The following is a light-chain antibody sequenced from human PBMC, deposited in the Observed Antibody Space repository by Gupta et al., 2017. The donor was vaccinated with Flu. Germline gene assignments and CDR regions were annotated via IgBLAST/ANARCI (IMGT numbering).Light chain of an antibody. Sequence: QSVLTQPPSVSGAPGQRVTIPCTGSSSNIGAGYGVHWYPQRPGTAPKLLIYGNSNRPSGVPDRLSGSKSGTSASLAITGLQAEDEADYYCQSYDSSLSGSEVFGGGTKLTVL. CDR3: QSYDSSLSGSEV. V-gene: IGLV1-40*01. CDR2: GNS. CDR1: SSNIGAGYG. J-gene: IGLJ3*02.